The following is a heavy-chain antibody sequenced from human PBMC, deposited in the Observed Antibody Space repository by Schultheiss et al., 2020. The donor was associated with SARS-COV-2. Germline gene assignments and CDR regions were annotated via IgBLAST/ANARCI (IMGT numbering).Heavy chain of an antibody. J-gene: IGHJ4*02. D-gene: IGHD3-10*01. V-gene: IGHV3-33*06. CDR1: GFTFSSYG. CDR3: ANDGEFGEFHY. CDR2: IWYDGSKK. Sequence: GGSLRLSCAASGFTFSSYGMHWVRQAPGKGLEWVALIWYDGSKKYYADSVKGRFTISRDNSKNMLYLQMNSLRAEDTAVYYCANDGEFGEFHYWGQGTLVTVAS.